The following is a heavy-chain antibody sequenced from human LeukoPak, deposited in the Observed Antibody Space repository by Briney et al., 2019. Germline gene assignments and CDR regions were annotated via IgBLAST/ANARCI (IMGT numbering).Heavy chain of an antibody. CDR2: IYPGDSDT. CDR3: ARHYSLWFGELFKADPQYYFDY. V-gene: IGHV5-51*01. CDR1: GYSFTSYW. J-gene: IGHJ4*02. D-gene: IGHD3-10*01. Sequence: GESLKISCKGSGYSFTSYWIGWVRQMPGKGLEWMGIIYPGDSDTRYSPSFQGQVTISADKSISTAYLQWSSLKASDTAMYYCARHYSLWFGELFKADPQYYFDYWGQGTLVTVSS.